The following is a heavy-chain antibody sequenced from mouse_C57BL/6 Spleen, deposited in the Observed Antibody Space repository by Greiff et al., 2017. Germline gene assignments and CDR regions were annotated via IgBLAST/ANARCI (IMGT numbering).Heavy chain of an antibody. CDR3: AREISSAMDD. D-gene: IGHD5-1-1*01. Sequence: VQLQQPGAELVRPGTSVKLSCKASGYTFTSYWMHWVKQRPGQGLEWIGVIDPTDSYTNYNQKFKGKATLTVDTSSSTAYMQLSSLTSEDSAVYYCAREISSAMDDWGQGPSVTFS. CDR2: IDPTDSYT. V-gene: IGHV1-59*01. J-gene: IGHJ4*01. CDR1: GYTFTSYW.